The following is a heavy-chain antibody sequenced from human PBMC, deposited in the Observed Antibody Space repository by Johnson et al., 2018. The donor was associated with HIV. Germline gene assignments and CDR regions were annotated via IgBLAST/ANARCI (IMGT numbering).Heavy chain of an antibody. CDR3: ARRGWELWTTQNAFDI. CDR2: IKSKTDGGTI. CDR1: GFTFSNAW. V-gene: IGHV3-15*01. D-gene: IGHD1-26*01. J-gene: IGHJ3*02. Sequence: EVQLVESGGGLVKPGGSLRLSCAASGFTFSNAWMSWVRQAPGKGLEWVGRIKSKTDGGTIEYAAPVKGRFTISRDDSKNTLYLQMNSLRAEDTALYYCARRGWELWTTQNAFDIWGQGTMVTVSS.